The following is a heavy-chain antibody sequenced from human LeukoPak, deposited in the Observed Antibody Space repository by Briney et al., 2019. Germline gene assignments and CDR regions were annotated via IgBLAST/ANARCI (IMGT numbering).Heavy chain of an antibody. CDR3: AREGVFDSNAFDI. V-gene: IGHV3-21*01. J-gene: IGHJ3*02. CDR1: GFTFSSYA. Sequence: GGSLRLSCAASGFTFSSYAMSWVRQAPGKGLEWASSISSSSSYIYYAQSLKGRFTISRDNAKNSLYLQMNSLRAEDTAVYYCAREGVFDSNAFDIWGQGTMVTVSS. D-gene: IGHD3-22*01. CDR2: ISSSSSYI.